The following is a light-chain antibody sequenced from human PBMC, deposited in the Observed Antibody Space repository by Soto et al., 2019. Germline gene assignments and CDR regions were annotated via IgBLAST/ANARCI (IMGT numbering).Light chain of an antibody. CDR2: GAS. Sequence: DIRMTQSPSSLSVSRGDRFTITCRASQGIANHLAWYQQKPGKVPNLLIYGASTLQSGVPSRFSGSGSGTDFTLTISSLQPDDFATYYCQQYNSYWTCGQGTKVDIK. J-gene: IGKJ1*01. CDR1: QGIANH. CDR3: QQYNSYWT. V-gene: IGKV1-27*01.